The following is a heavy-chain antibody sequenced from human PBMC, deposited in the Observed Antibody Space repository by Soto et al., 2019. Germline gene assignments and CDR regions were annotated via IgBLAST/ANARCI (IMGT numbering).Heavy chain of an antibody. CDR1: GYTFTSYD. D-gene: IGHD3-10*01. V-gene: IGHV1-18*01. J-gene: IGHJ4*02. CDR2: MNPNSGNT. Sequence: SVKVSCKASGYTFTSYDINWVRQATGQGFEWMGWMNPNSGNTKYAQKLQGRVTMTTDTSTSTAYMELRSLRSDDTAVFYCAREMVRGVGSDYWGQGTLVTVSS. CDR3: AREMVRGVGSDY.